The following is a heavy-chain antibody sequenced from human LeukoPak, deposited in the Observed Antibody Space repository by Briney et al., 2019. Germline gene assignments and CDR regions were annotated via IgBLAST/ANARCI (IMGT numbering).Heavy chain of an antibody. V-gene: IGHV3-7*05. CDR1: GFTFSTYW. D-gene: IGHD2-2*01. CDR3: ARVKSTSFDY. J-gene: IGHJ4*02. Sequence: GGPLRLSCAASGFTFSTYWMSWVPQAPGKGLEWVANIKQDGSEKYYVDSVKGRFTISRDNAKNSLYLQMNSLRAEDTAVYYCARVKSTSFDYWGQGTLVTVSS. CDR2: IKQDGSEK.